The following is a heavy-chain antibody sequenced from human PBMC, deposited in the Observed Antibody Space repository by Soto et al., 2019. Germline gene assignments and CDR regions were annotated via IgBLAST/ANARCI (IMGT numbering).Heavy chain of an antibody. CDR1: GFTVSSNY. V-gene: IGHV3-53*04. D-gene: IGHD6-6*01. Sequence: PGGSLRLSCAASGFTVSSNYMSWVRQAPGKGLEWVSVIYSGGSTYYADSVKGRFTISRHNSKNTLYLQMNSLRAEDTAVYYCARGKRYSSSSDYYYYYMDVWGKGTTVTVS. CDR2: IYSGGST. J-gene: IGHJ6*03. CDR3: ARGKRYSSSSDYYYYYMDV.